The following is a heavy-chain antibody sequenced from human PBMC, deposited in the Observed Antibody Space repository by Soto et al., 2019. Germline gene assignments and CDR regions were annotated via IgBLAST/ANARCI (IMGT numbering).Heavy chain of an antibody. CDR3: ARVDSSDYYSAEYFQQ. J-gene: IGHJ1*01. CDR2: ISYDGSNK. V-gene: IGHV3-30-3*01. D-gene: IGHD3-22*01. CDR1: GFTFSSYA. Sequence: PGGSLRLSCAASGFTFSSYAMHWVRQAPGKGLEWAAVISYDGSNKCYADSVKGRFTISRDNSKNTLYLQMNSLRAEDTAVYYCARVDSSDYYSAEYFQQWGQGTLVTVSS.